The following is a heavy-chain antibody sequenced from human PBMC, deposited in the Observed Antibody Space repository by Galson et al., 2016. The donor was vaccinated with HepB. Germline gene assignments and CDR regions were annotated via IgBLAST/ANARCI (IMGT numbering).Heavy chain of an antibody. CDR1: GFTFRTSW. Sequence: SLRLSCAASGFTFRTSWMSWVRQPPGKGPEWVANINPDGSQTYYVDSVKGRFNISKDNAKNSLYLQMNSLRAEDTAVYYCARDPMRFAFDLWGQGTMVTVSS. V-gene: IGHV3-7*01. J-gene: IGHJ3*01. CDR3: ARDPMRFAFDL. CDR2: INPDGSQT.